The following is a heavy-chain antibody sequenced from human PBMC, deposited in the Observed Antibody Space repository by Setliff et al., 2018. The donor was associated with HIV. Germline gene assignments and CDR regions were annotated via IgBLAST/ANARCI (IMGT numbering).Heavy chain of an antibody. CDR3: ARQGLVLVPASIDWRLPPSPIDY. J-gene: IGHJ4*02. Sequence: SETLSLTCTVSGYPISSGYYWGWIRQPPGKGLEWIGSIYHSGTTYYNPSLKSRVTISVDTSKNQFSLKLSSATAADTAVYYCARQGLVLVPASIDWRLPPSPIDYWGQGALVTVSS. V-gene: IGHV4-38-2*02. CDR2: IYHSGTT. D-gene: IGHD2-2*01. CDR1: GYPISSGYY.